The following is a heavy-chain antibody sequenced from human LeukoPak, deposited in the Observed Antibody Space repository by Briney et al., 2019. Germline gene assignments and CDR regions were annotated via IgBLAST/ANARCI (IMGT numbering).Heavy chain of an antibody. V-gene: IGHV3-30*02. J-gene: IGHJ4*02. CDR3: AKGVPPLDYFDC. Sequence: GGSLRLSCAASGFTFSNYGMHWVRQAPGKGLEWVAFIRSDGTTKYYADSVKGRFTISRDNSKNTLFLQMNSLRAEDTAVYYCAKGVPPLDYFDCWGQETLVTVSS. CDR1: GFTFSNYG. CDR2: IRSDGTTK.